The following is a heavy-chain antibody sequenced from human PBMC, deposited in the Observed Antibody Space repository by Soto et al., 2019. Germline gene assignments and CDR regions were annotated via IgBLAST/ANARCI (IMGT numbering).Heavy chain of an antibody. V-gene: IGHV3-48*02. J-gene: IGHJ6*02. Sequence: XVSLRLSCAASGFTFSSYSMNWVRQAPGKGLEWVSYISSSSSTIYYADSVKGRFTISRDNAKNSLYLQMNSLRDEDTAVYYCARERVPAAKRGYYYGMDVWGQGTTVTVSS. CDR2: ISSSSSTI. CDR3: ARERVPAAKRGYYYGMDV. CDR1: GFTFSSYS. D-gene: IGHD2-2*01.